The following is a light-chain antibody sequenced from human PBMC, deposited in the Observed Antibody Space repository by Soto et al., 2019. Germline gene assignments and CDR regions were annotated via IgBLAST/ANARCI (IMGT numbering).Light chain of an antibody. V-gene: IGKV3-20*01. CDR1: QSVASMY. Sequence: EIVLTQSPGTLSLSPGERATLSCRASQSVASMYLAWYQQKPGQAPRLLIYGASNRATGIQDRFSGSVSGTDFTLTNTRLEPEDFAVYYCQQHGSSPRAFGQGTRLEIK. J-gene: IGKJ5*01. CDR2: GAS. CDR3: QQHGSSPRA.